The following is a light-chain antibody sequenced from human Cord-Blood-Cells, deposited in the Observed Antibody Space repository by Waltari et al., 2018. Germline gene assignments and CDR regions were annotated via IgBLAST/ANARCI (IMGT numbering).Light chain of an antibody. CDR3: QQRSNWPYT. J-gene: IGKJ2*01. CDR1: QSVSSY. V-gene: IGKV3-11*01. CDR2: DAS. Sequence: EIVLTQSPPTLSLSPGESATLSCRASQSVSSYLAWYQQKPGQAPRLLIYDASNRATGIPARFSGSGSGTDFTLTISSLEPEDFAVYYCQQRSNWPYTFGQGTKLEIK.